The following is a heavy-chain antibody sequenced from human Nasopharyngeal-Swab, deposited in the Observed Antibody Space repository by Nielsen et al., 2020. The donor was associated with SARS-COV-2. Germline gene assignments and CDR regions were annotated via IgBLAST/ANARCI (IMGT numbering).Heavy chain of an antibody. CDR2: ISYDETEQ. J-gene: IGHJ3*01. CDR1: GFTFSAHA. Sequence: GGPLRLSCAASGFTFSAHAIHWVPQAPGKGLEWVAVISYDETEQYYSGSVKGRFTISRDSSKKVVYLQMNSLRPEDTGLYYCAKEMFKYGSGVSSDGFDVWGQGTRVTVSS. V-gene: IGHV3-30*18. CDR3: AKEMFKYGSGVSSDGFDV. D-gene: IGHD3-10*01.